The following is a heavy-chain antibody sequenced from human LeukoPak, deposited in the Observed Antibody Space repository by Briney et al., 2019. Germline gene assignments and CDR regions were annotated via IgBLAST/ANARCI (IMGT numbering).Heavy chain of an antibody. CDR1: GGSISSYY. D-gene: IGHD4-23*01. J-gene: IGHJ4*02. CDR2: ISSSGGST. Sequence: ETLSLTCTVSGGSISSYYWNWVRQAPGKGLDYVSGISSSGGSTYYADSVKGRFTISRDNSKNTLYLQMSSLRAEDTALYYCVKGVVAWELDGYWGQGTLVTVSS. V-gene: IGHV3-64D*09. CDR3: VKGVVAWELDGY.